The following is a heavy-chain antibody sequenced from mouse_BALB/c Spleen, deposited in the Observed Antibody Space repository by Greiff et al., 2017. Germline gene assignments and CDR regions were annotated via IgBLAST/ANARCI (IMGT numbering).Heavy chain of an antibody. J-gene: IGHJ3*01. D-gene: IGHD4-1*01. CDR1: GYTFTSYY. Sequence: VQLQQSGPELVKPGASVRISCKASGYTFTSYYIHWVKQRPGQGLEWIGWIYPGNVNTKYNEKFKGKATLTADKSSSTAYMQLSSLTSEDSAVYFCAGDWDVSAWFAYWGQGTLVTVSA. CDR3: AGDWDVSAWFAY. CDR2: IYPGNVNT. V-gene: IGHV1S56*01.